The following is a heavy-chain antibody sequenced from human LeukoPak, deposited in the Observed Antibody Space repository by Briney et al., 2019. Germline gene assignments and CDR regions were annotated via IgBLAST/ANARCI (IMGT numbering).Heavy chain of an antibody. V-gene: IGHV1-46*01. J-gene: IGHJ4*02. CDR2: INPSGGST. CDR1: GYTFTSYY. Sequence: ASVKVSCKASGYTFTSYYIHWVRQAPGQGLEWMGIINPSGGSTSYAQKFQGRVTMTRDTSTSTVYMELSSLRSEDTAVYYCARGMAKDVVVAAFANWGQGTLVTVSS. D-gene: IGHD2-15*01. CDR3: ARGMAKDVVVAAFAN.